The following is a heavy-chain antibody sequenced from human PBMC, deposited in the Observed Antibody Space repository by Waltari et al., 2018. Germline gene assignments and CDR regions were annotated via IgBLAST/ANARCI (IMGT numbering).Heavy chain of an antibody. CDR1: GYSISSGYY. Sequence: QVQLQESGPGLVKPSETLSLTCAVSGYSISSGYYWGWIRQPPGKGLEWSGSIYHSGSTYYNPSLKSRVTISVDTSKNQFSLKLSSVTAADTAVYYCASREDYYGSGSYDYWGQGTLVTVSS. D-gene: IGHD3-10*01. J-gene: IGHJ4*02. V-gene: IGHV4-38-2*01. CDR2: IYHSGST. CDR3: ASREDYYGSGSYDY.